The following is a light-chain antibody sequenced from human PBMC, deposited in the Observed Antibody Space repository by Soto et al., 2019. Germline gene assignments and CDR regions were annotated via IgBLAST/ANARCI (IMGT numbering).Light chain of an antibody. CDR3: AAWDGSLNGWV. Sequence: QSVLTQAPSASGTPGPRVTISCSGSSPHIGSNTVSWYQQVPGTAPKLLIYSNDQRPSGVPDRFSGSKSGTSASLAIGGLQSEDEADYYCAAWDGSLNGWVFGGGTKLTVL. V-gene: IGLV1-44*01. CDR2: SND. CDR1: SPHIGSNT. J-gene: IGLJ2*01.